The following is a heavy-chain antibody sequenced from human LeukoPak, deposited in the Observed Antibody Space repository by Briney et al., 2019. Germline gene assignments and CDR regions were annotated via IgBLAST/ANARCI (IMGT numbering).Heavy chain of an antibody. CDR1: GYTFTNNY. CDR3: ARDQEGFDY. Sequence: ASVKVSCKASGYTFTNNYLHWVRQAPGQGLEWMGMIYPRDGSTSYAQNFQGRVTVTRDTSTATVHMELRGLRSEDTAVYYCARDQEGFDYWGQGTVVTVSS. V-gene: IGHV1-46*01. CDR2: IYPRDGST. J-gene: IGHJ4*02.